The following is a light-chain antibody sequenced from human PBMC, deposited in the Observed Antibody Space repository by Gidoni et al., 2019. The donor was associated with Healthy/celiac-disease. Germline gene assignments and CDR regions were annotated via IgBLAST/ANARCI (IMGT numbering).Light chain of an antibody. J-gene: IGKJ1*01. CDR2: DAS. V-gene: IGKV1-5*01. CDR3: QQYNSYSPT. CDR1: QSISSW. Sequence: DIQMTQSPSTLSASVGDRVTITCRASQSISSWLAWYQQKPGKAPKLLIYDASSLESGVPSRFSGSGSGTEFTLTSSSLQPDDVATYYYQQYNSYSPTFGQGTKVEIK.